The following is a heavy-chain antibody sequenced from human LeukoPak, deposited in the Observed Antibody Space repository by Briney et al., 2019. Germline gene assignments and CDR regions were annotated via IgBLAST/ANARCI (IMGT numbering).Heavy chain of an antibody. CDR1: GFTFSSYE. J-gene: IGHJ3*02. V-gene: IGHV3-48*03. CDR2: ISSSGSTI. Sequence: GGSLRLSCAASGFTFSSYEMNWVRQAPGKGLEWISYISSSGSTIYHADSVKGRFTISRDNAKNSLYLQMNSLRAEDTAVYYCARSIIAIRLANSNYAFDIWGQGTMVTVSS. CDR3: ARSIIAIRLANSNYAFDI. D-gene: IGHD6-6*01.